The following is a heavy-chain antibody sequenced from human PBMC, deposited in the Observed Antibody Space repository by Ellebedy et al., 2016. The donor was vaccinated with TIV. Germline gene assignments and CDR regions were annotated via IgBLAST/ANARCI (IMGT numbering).Heavy chain of an antibody. V-gene: IGHV1-2*02. J-gene: IGHJ6*02. D-gene: IGHD6-13*01. CDR2: ISPDSGGT. CDR3: ARVRRGSSGMDV. CDR1: GYTFIANY. Sequence: ASVKVSCKASGYTFIANYIHWMRQAPGQGLEWMGWISPDSGGTNFAQKFQGRVTMTRDTSINTAYLELKRLESDDTAVYYCARVRRGSSGMDVWGQGTPVTVS.